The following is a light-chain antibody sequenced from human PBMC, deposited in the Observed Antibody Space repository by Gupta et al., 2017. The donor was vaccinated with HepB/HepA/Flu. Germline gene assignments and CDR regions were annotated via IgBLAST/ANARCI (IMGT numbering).Light chain of an antibody. CDR2: DVS. CDR1: SSAVGGYNF. CDR3: SANTSSNTVM. V-gene: IGLV2-14*01. Sequence: QSPLPHPATVPGSLGPPITSSCSGTSSAVGGYNFVSWYQQHPGKVPIVMIYDVSKRPSGLSNRFSGSKSGNTATIAISGLEAADEAYYYCSANTSSNTVMFGGGTKLTVL. J-gene: IGLJ3*02.